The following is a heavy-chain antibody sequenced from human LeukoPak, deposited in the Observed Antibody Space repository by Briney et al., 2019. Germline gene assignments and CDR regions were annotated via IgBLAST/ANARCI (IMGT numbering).Heavy chain of an antibody. J-gene: IGHJ4*02. Sequence: PGRSLRLSCAASGFTFSSYAMHWVRQAPGKGLEWVAVISYDGSNKYYADSVKGRFTISRDNSKNTLYLQMNSLRAEDTAVYYCARAPMIVVVITNYFDYWGQGTLVTVSS. CDR2: ISYDGSNK. CDR3: ARAPMIVVVITNYFDY. CDR1: GFTFSSYA. V-gene: IGHV3-30-3*01. D-gene: IGHD3-22*01.